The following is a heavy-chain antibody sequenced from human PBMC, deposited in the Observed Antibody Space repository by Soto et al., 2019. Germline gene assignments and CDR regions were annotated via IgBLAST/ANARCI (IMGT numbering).Heavy chain of an antibody. CDR3: ARDRDSGSNYDY. CDR2: IYYSGST. D-gene: IGHD1-26*01. Sequence: SETLSLTCAVSGGSISSGGYSWSWIRQPPGKGLEWIGYIYYSGSTNYNPSLKSRVTISVDTSKNQFSLKLSSVTAADTAVYYCARDRDSGSNYDYWGQGTLVTVSS. CDR1: GGSISSGGYS. V-gene: IGHV4-61*08. J-gene: IGHJ4*02.